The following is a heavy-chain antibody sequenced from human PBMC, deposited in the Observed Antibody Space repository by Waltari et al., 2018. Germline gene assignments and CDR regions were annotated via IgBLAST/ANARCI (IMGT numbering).Heavy chain of an antibody. CDR2: ISCICNYV. J-gene: IGHJ4*02. Sequence: EVQLVESGGGLVKPGGSLRLSCAASGFTFSSYSMNWVRQAPGKVLACVCSISCICNYVYYAGSFTSCFTISRNNANLSLYQLMTNVRAVYSSVYYCAGGVVWISLDFWGQGTLVTVSS. CDR3: AGGVVWISLDF. V-gene: IGHV3-21*01. CDR1: GFTFSSYS. D-gene: IGHD1-1*01.